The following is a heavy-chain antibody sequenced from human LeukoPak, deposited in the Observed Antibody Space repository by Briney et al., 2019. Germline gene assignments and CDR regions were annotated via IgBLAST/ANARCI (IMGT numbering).Heavy chain of an antibody. D-gene: IGHD3-10*01. CDR3: ARDPTLLARVRGVIIHLDY. CDR2: IIPIFGTA. CDR1: GGTFSSYA. J-gene: IGHJ4*02. Sequence: ASVKVSCKASGGTFSSYAISWVRQAPGQGLEWMGGIIPIFGTANYAQKFQGRVTITADESTSTAYMELSSLRSEDTAVYYCARDPTLLARVRGVIIHLDYWGQGTLVTVSS. V-gene: IGHV1-69*13.